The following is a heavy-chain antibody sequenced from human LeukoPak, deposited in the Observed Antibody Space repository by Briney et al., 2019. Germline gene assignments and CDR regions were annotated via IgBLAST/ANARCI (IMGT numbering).Heavy chain of an antibody. CDR2: INHSGST. Sequence: KPSETLSLTCAVYGGSFSGYYWSWIRQPPGKGLEWIGEINHSGSTNYNPSLKSRVTISVDTSKNQFSLKLSSVTAADTAVYYCARDSSAAHAFDIWGQGTMVTVSS. D-gene: IGHD6-19*01. CDR1: GGSFSGYY. V-gene: IGHV4-34*01. J-gene: IGHJ3*02. CDR3: ARDSSAAHAFDI.